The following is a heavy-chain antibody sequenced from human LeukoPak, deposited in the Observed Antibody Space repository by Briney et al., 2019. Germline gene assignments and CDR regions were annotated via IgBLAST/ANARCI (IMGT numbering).Heavy chain of an antibody. Sequence: PGRSLRLSCAASGFTFSSYGMHWVRQAPGKGLEWVAVIWYDGSNKYYADSVKGRFTIFRDNSKNTLYLQMNSLRADDAAVYYCAKDSRLQLWDYFDYWGQGTLVTVSS. CDR2: IWYDGSNK. D-gene: IGHD5-18*01. V-gene: IGHV3-33*06. CDR3: AKDSRLQLWDYFDY. J-gene: IGHJ4*02. CDR1: GFTFSSYG.